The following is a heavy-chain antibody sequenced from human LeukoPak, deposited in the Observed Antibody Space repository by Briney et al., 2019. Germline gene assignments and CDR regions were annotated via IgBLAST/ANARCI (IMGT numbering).Heavy chain of an antibody. D-gene: IGHD5-12*01. CDR2: INPNSGGT. J-gene: IGHJ4*02. Sequence: ASVKVSCKASGYTFTGYYMHWVRQAPGQGLEWMGWINPNSGGTNYAQKFQGRVTMTRDTSISTAYMELSRLRSDDTAVYYCAKDHGRDIVATKFYFDYWGQGTLVTVSS. V-gene: IGHV1-2*02. CDR3: AKDHGRDIVATKFYFDY. CDR1: GYTFTGYY.